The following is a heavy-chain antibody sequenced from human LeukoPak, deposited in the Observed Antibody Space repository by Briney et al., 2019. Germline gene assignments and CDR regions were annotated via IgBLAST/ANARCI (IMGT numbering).Heavy chain of an antibody. CDR2: IHHGGTT. CDR3: AKKDYYYMDV. Sequence: PSGTLSLTCAVSGGSLSSGNWWTWVRQSPGKGLEWIGGIHHGGTTDYNPSLKSRVTISVDKPKNQFSLKLRSVTAADTAVYYCAKKDYYYMDVWGKGTTVTVSS. J-gene: IGHJ6*03. CDR1: GGSLSSGNW. V-gene: IGHV4-4*02.